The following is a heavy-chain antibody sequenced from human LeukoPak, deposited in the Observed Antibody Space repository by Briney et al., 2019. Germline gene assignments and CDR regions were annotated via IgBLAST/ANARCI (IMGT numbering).Heavy chain of an antibody. V-gene: IGHV4-59*01. CDR1: GGSISSYY. Sequence: PSETLSLTCTVSGGSISSYYWSWIRQPPGKGLEWIGYIYYSGSTNYNPSLKSRVTISVDTSKNQFSLKLSSVAAADTAVYYCASIAVATRNFDYWGQGTLVTVSS. CDR3: ASIAVATRNFDY. CDR2: IYYSGST. D-gene: IGHD6-19*01. J-gene: IGHJ4*02.